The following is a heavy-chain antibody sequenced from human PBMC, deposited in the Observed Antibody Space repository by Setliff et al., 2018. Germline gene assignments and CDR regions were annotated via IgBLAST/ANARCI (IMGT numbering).Heavy chain of an antibody. CDR2: IDSDGRST. V-gene: IGHV3-74*01. CDR3: ARDGALGGSSWYDYYYYGMDV. CDR1: GFTFSSYW. Sequence: GSLRLSCAASGFTFSSYWMHWVRQAPGKGLVWVSHIDSDGRSTRYADSVKGRFTISRDNAKNTLYLLMSSLRAEDTAMYYCARDGALGGSSWYDYYYYGMDVWGQGTTVTVSS. D-gene: IGHD6-13*01. J-gene: IGHJ6*02.